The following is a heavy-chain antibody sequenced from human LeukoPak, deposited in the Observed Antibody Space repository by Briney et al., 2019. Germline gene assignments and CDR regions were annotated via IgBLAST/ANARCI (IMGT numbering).Heavy chain of an antibody. J-gene: IGHJ4*02. D-gene: IGHD3-22*01. Sequence: GGSLRLSCAASGFAVGSYFTSWVRQAPGKGLEWVSIIYSDGRTTYADSVTGRFTISRDSSKNAVYLHMNSLRGEDTAVYYCAGQLGRSGHSYWGQGAQVTVFS. CDR2: IYSDGRT. V-gene: IGHV3-66*04. CDR3: AGQLGRSGHSY. CDR1: GFAVGSYF.